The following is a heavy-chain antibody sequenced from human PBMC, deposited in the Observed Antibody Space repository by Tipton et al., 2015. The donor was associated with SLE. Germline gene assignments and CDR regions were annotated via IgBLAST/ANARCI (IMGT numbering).Heavy chain of an antibody. Sequence: TLSLTCNVSGGSIRSDDYYWTWIRQHPGKGLEWIGYIFHSGITYYNPSLKSRVTMSVDRSKNQFSLRLTSVTAADTAVYYCATELFRGYTSGWGPDYWGQGTLVTVSS. CDR3: ATELFRGYTSGWGPDY. J-gene: IGHJ4*02. V-gene: IGHV4-30-4*08. D-gene: IGHD6-19*01. CDR2: IFHSGIT. CDR1: GGSIRSDDYY.